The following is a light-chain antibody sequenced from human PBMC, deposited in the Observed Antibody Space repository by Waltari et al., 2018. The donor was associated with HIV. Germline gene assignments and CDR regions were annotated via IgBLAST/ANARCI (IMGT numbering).Light chain of an antibody. CDR1: QSILSTAGNRHY. V-gene: IGKV4-1*01. J-gene: IGKJ2*01. CDR2: WAS. Sequence: DIVMSQSPDSLAVSLGERATINCKSSQSILSTAGNRHYLAWYQPRPGQAPNLLIYWASTRESGVPDRFSGSGSGTDFTLTSNSLQAEDVAVYYCQQYYDAPYTFGQGTKLDI. CDR3: QQYYDAPYT.